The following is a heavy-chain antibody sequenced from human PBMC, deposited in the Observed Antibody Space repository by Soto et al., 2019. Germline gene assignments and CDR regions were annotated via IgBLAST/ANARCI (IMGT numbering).Heavy chain of an antibody. J-gene: IGHJ6*02. Sequence: QVQLQESGPGLVKPSGTLSLTCGVSGDSINNGYWWTWVRQPPGKGLEWIGEKHHSGSTNYNLSLKXRLSISLAKSKIQFSLNLSSVTAADTAVYFCASGRGWCRLDVWGQGTTVTVSS. D-gene: IGHD6-19*01. V-gene: IGHV4-4*02. CDR2: KHHSGST. CDR3: ASGRGWCRLDV. CDR1: GDSINNGYW.